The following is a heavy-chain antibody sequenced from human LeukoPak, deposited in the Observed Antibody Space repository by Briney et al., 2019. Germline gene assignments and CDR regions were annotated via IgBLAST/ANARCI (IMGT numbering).Heavy chain of an antibody. V-gene: IGHV3-30*03. Sequence: GGSLRLSCAASGFTFSDHYMDWVRQAPGKGLEWVAIISYDGSNQYYADSVKGRFTISRDNSNNTLYLQMNSLRAEDTAVYYCARDELGGGFEYWGQGTLVTISS. J-gene: IGHJ4*02. CDR3: ARDELGGGFEY. CDR2: ISYDGSNQ. D-gene: IGHD3-10*01. CDR1: GFTFSDHY.